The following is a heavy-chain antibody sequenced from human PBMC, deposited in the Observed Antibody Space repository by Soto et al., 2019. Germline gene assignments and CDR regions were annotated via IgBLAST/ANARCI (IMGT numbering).Heavy chain of an antibody. CDR2: ISAYNGNT. CDR1: GYTFTSYG. Sequence: ASVKVSCKASGYTFTSYGISWVRQAPGQGLEWMGWISAYNGNTNYAQKLQGRVTMTTDTSTSTAYMELRSLRSDDTAVYYCARRSRSIAVAGWQLGWEYYYGMDVWG. D-gene: IGHD6-19*01. V-gene: IGHV1-18*01. J-gene: IGHJ6*02. CDR3: ARRSRSIAVAGWQLGWEYYYGMDV.